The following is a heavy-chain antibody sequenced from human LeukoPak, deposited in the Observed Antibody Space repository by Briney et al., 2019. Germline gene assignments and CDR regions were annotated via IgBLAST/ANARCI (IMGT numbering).Heavy chain of an antibody. CDR1: GFTFSSYW. V-gene: IGHV3-7*01. CDR2: IKQDGSEK. Sequence: GGSLRLSCAASGFTFSSYWMSWVRQAPGEGLEWVANIKQDGSEKYYVDSVKGRFTISRDNAKNSLYLQMNSLRAEDTAVYYCARVSGYCSGGSCYRIHSFDYWGQGTLVTVSS. CDR3: ARVSGYCSGGSCYRIHSFDY. D-gene: IGHD2-15*01. J-gene: IGHJ4*02.